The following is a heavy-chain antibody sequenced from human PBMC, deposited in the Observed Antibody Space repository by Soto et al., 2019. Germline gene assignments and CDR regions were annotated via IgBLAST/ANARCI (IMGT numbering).Heavy chain of an antibody. J-gene: IGHJ3*02. CDR3: ASFIWGSYRRKTDDAFYI. V-gene: IGHV3-21*01. CDR2: ISSSSSYI. D-gene: IGHD3-16*02. CDR1: GFTFSSYS. Sequence: EVQLVESGGGLVKPGGSLRLSCAASGFTFSSYSMNWVRQAPGKGLEWVSAISSSSSYIYYADSVKGRFTISRDNAKNSLYLQMNSLRAEDTAVYYCASFIWGSYRRKTDDAFYIWGQGTMVTVSS.